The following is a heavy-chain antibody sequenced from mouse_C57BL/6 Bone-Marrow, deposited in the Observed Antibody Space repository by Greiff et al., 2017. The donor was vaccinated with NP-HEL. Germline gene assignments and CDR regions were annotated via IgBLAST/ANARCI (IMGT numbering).Heavy chain of an antibody. V-gene: IGHV1-81*01. Sequence: QVQLQQSGAELARPGASVKLSCKASGYTFTSYGISWVKQRTGQGLEWIGEIYPRSGNTYYNEKFKGKATLTADKSSSTAYLELRSLTSEDSAVYVCARWGYNGGFAYWGQGTLVTVSA. J-gene: IGHJ3*01. CDR2: IYPRSGNT. D-gene: IGHD2-14*01. CDR3: ARWGYNGGFAY. CDR1: GYTFTSYG.